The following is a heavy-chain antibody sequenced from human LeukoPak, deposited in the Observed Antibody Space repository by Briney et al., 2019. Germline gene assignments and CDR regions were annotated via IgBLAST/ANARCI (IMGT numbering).Heavy chain of an antibody. CDR1: GGSFSGYY. D-gene: IGHD5-12*01. V-gene: IGHV4-34*01. J-gene: IGHJ4*02. Sequence: PSETLSLTCAVYGGSFSGYYWSWIRQPPGKGLEWIGEINHSGSTNYNPSLKSRVTISVDTSKNQFSLKLSSVTAADTAVYYCPRGWLQLDYWGQGTLVTVSS. CDR3: PRGWLQLDY. CDR2: INHSGST.